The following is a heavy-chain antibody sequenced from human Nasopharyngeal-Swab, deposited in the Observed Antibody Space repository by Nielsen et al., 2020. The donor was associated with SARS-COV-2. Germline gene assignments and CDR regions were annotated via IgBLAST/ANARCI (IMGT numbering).Heavy chain of an antibody. V-gene: IGHV1-46*01. J-gene: IGHJ5*02. CDR2: INPSGGSI. Sequence: WVRQAPGQGLEWMDMINPSGGSISGGTTIYAQKFQGRVTITADKSTSTAYMELSSLRSEDTAVYYCAREDLGYSYGAWGQGTLVTVSS. CDR3: AREDLGYSYGA. D-gene: IGHD5-18*01.